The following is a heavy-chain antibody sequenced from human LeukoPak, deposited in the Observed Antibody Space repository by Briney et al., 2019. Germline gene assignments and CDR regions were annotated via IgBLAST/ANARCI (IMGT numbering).Heavy chain of an antibody. CDR3: ARIQQSSDY. CDR2: INSDGSRI. D-gene: IGHD6-13*01. V-gene: IGHV3-74*01. Sequence: GGSLRLSCAASGFTFSSYWMHWVRQAPGKGLVWVSRINSDGSRINYVDSVKGRFTISRDNAKNALYLQMNSLRGEDTAVYYCARIQQSSDYWGQGTLVTVSS. CDR1: GFTFSSYW. J-gene: IGHJ4*02.